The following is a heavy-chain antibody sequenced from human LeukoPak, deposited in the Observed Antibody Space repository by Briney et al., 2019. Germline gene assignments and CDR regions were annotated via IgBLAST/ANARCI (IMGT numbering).Heavy chain of an antibody. Sequence: ASVTVSCKVSGYTLTELSMHWVRQPPGQGLGWMGGFDLEDGETIYAKKFQGRVTMTEYTSTDTAYMELSSLRSEDTAVYYCATGAYRGGECYSGGYFYGMDVWGQGTTVTVS. CDR3: ATGAYRGGECYSGGYFYGMDV. J-gene: IGHJ6*02. CDR2: FDLEDGET. V-gene: IGHV1-24*01. D-gene: IGHD2-21*01. CDR1: GYTLTELS.